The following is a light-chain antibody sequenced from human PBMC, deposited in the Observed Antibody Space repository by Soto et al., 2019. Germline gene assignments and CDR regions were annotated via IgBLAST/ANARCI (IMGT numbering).Light chain of an antibody. V-gene: IGLV2-11*01. CDR1: NSDVGDYNF. Sequence: QSALTQPRSVSGSPGQSVTISCTGTNSDVGDYNFVSWYQQYPGKVPKLIIYDVSKRSSGVPDRFSGSKSGNTASLTISGLQAEDEADYYCCSYADSFYVFGTGTKLTVL. J-gene: IGLJ1*01. CDR3: CSYADSFYV. CDR2: DVS.